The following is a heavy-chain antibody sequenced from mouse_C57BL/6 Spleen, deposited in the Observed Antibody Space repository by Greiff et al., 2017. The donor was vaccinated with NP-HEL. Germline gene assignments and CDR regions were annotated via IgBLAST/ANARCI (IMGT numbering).Heavy chain of an antibody. V-gene: IGHV1-80*01. Sequence: VMLVESGAELVKPGASVKISCKASGYAFSSYWMNWVKQRPGKGLEWIGQIYPGDGDTNYNGKFKGKATLTADKSSSTAYMQLSSLTSEDSAVYFCARGGNSLFAYWGQGTLVTVSA. J-gene: IGHJ3*01. CDR2: IYPGDGDT. D-gene: IGHD2-1*01. CDR3: ARGGNSLFAY. CDR1: GYAFSSYW.